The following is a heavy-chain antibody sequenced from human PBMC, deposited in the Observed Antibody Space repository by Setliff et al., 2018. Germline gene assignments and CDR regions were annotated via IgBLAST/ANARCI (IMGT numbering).Heavy chain of an antibody. J-gene: IGHJ3*02. V-gene: IGHV4-31*03. CDR3: ARSMGDYGDYIEDAFDI. CDR1: GGSISSGTYY. D-gene: IGHD4-17*01. CDR2: IYNSGNT. Sequence: TSETLSLTCTVSGGSISSGTYYWNWVRQHPGKGLEWIGNIYNSGNTHYNPSLKSRVTISVDTSKNQLSLKPSSVTAADTAVYYCARSMGDYGDYIEDAFDIWGQGAMVTVSS.